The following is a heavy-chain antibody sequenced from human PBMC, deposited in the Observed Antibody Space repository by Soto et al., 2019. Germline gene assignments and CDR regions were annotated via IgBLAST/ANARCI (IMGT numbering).Heavy chain of an antibody. Sequence: GESLKISCKGSGYSFTSYWIGWVRQMPGKGLEWMGIIYPGDSDTRYSPSFQGQVTISADKSISTAYLQWSSLKASDTAMYYCARQSAEYYYDSSGYYFFDYWGRGTLVTVSS. CDR1: GYSFTSYW. CDR3: ARQSAEYYYDSSGYYFFDY. D-gene: IGHD3-22*01. V-gene: IGHV5-51*01. J-gene: IGHJ4*02. CDR2: IYPGDSDT.